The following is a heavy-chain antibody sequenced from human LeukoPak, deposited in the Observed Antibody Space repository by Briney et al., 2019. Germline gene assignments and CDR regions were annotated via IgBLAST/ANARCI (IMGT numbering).Heavy chain of an antibody. J-gene: IGHJ4*02. CDR1: GFTFSSYA. CDR3: ARVGHCSSTACFIDY. Sequence: TGGSLRLSCAASGFTFSSYAMSWVRQAPGEGLEWVSAISGSGGSTYYADSVKGRFTISRDNSKNTLYLQMNSLRAEDTAVYYCARVGHCSSTACFIDYWGQGTLVTVSS. D-gene: IGHD2-2*01. CDR2: ISGSGGST. V-gene: IGHV3-23*01.